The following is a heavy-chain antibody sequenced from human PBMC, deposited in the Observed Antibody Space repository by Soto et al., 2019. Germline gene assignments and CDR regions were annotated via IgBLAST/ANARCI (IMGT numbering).Heavy chain of an antibody. CDR1: GLTFSSYS. J-gene: IGHJ4*02. D-gene: IGHD3-10*01. CDR2: ISSSSGTI. CDR3: ARDALSHVSGSYYRHYFDF. V-gene: IGHV3-48*01. Sequence: EVQLVESGGGLVQPGGSLRLSCAPSGLTFSSYSMNWVRQAPGKGLEWVSYISSSSGTIYYADSVKGRFTSSRDNAKNPLYLQMNRLRAAETAVYYCARDALSHVSGSYYRHYFDFWGQGTLVTVSS.